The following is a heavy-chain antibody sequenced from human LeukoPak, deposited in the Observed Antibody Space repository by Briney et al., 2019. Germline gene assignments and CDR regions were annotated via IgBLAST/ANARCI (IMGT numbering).Heavy chain of an antibody. V-gene: IGHV1-3*01. CDR2: INAGNGNA. Sequence: ASVKVSCKASGYTFTSYAIHWVRQAPGQRLEWMGWINAGNGNATYTQKFQDRVTFTRDTSASTAYIDLSSLRSEDTAVYYCARVSSGWHGYLDHWGQGTPVTVSS. J-gene: IGHJ4*02. D-gene: IGHD6-25*01. CDR3: ARVSSGWHGYLDH. CDR1: GYTFTSYA.